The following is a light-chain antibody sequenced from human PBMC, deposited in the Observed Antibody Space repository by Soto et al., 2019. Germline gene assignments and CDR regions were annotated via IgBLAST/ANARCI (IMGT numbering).Light chain of an antibody. CDR2: SNN. CDR3: AAWDDSLNVPVYV. CDR1: SSNIGSNT. V-gene: IGLV1-44*01. J-gene: IGLJ1*01. Sequence: SVLTPPPSASGTPGHRVTISCSGSSSNIGSNTVNWYQQLPGTAPKLLIYSNNQRPSGVPDQFSGSKSGTSASLAISGLQSEDEADFYCAAWDDSLNVPVYVFGTGTKVTVL.